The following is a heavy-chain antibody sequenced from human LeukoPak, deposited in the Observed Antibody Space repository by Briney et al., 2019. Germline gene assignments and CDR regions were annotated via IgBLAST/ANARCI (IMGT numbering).Heavy chain of an antibody. CDR2: ISYDGSNK. Sequence: GRSPRLSCAASGFTFSSYAMHWVRQAPGKGLEWVAVISYDGSNKYYADSVKGRFAISRDNSKNTLYLQMNSLRAEDTAVYYCAKDVYGDYGGLDYWGQGTLVTVSS. CDR1: GFTFSSYA. CDR3: AKDVYGDYGGLDY. V-gene: IGHV3-30*07. J-gene: IGHJ4*02. D-gene: IGHD4-17*01.